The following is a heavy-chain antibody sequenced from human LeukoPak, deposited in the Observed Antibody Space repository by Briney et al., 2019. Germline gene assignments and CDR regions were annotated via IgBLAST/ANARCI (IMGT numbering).Heavy chain of an antibody. CDR2: ISSSSSTI. D-gene: IGHD3-9*01. CDR1: GFTFSSYS. Sequence: GGSLRLSCAASGFTFSSYSTNWVRQAPGKGLEWVSYISSSSSTIYYADSVKGRFTISRDNAKNSLYLQMNSLRAEDTAVYYCAREFDWFYCMDVWGQGTTVTVSS. CDR3: AREFDWFYCMDV. V-gene: IGHV3-48*01. J-gene: IGHJ6*02.